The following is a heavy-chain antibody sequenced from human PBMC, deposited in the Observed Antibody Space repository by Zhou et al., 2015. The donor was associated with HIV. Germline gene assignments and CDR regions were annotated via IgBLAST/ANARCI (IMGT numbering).Heavy chain of an antibody. CDR3: ARDLTLYCSSTSCSGTTVDAFDI. CDR1: GGTFSSYA. Sequence: QVQLVQSGAEVKKPGSSVKVSCKASGGTFSSYAISWVRQAPGQGLEWMGGIIPIFGTANYAQKFQGRVTITADESTSTAYMELSSLRSEDTAVYYCARDLTLYCSSTSCSGTTVDAFDIWGQGTMVTVSS. J-gene: IGHJ3*02. V-gene: IGHV1-69*01. CDR2: IIPIFGTA. D-gene: IGHD2-2*01.